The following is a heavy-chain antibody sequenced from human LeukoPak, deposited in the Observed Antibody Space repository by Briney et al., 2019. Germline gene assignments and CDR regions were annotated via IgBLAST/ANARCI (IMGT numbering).Heavy chain of an antibody. CDR1: GFTFHRYA. CDR2: IGGSGNTT. CDR3: AKARGRYDYGDYYFDY. D-gene: IGHD4-17*01. Sequence: PGGSLRLSCAASGFTFHRYALSWVRQAPGKGLEWVSGIGGSGNTTYYADSMKGRFTISRDNSKNTMYLQMSSLRVEDTAIYSCAKARGRYDYGDYYFDYWGQGILVTVSS. V-gene: IGHV3-23*01. J-gene: IGHJ4*02.